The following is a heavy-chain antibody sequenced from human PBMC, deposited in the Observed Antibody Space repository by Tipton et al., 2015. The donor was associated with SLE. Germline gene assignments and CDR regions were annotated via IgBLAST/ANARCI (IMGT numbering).Heavy chain of an antibody. Sequence: GLVKPSETLSLTCTVSGGSISSSSYYWGWIRQPPGKGLEWIGSIYYSGSTYYNPSLKSRVTISVDTSSNHFSLNMRSVTAADTAVYYCGRVVPTIFGVGRFDYWGQGTLVTVSS. V-gene: IGHV4-39*02. D-gene: IGHD3-3*01. CDR3: GRVVPTIFGVGRFDY. J-gene: IGHJ4*02. CDR1: GGSISSSSYY. CDR2: IYYSGST.